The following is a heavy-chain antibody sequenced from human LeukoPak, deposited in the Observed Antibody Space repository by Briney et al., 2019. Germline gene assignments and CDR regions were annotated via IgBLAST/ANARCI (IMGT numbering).Heavy chain of an antibody. CDR1: GFTFDVYG. V-gene: IGHV3-20*04. D-gene: IGHD3-10*01. J-gene: IGHJ6*02. CDR3: ARDVLLWFGETRNYGMDV. CDR2: INWNGGST. Sequence: GVSLRLSCAASGFTFDVYGMSWVRQAPGKGLEWVSGINWNGGSTGYADSVKGRFTISRDNAKNSLYLQMNSLRAEDTALYYCARDVLLWFGETRNYGMDVWGQGTTVTVSS.